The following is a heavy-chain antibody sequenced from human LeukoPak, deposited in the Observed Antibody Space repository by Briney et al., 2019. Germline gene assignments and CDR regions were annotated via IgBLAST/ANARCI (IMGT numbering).Heavy chain of an antibody. CDR1: GGSISIYY. D-gene: IGHD6-6*01. V-gene: IGHV4-4*07. Sequence: KPSETLSLTCTVSGGSISIYYWSWIRQPAGKGLEWIGRIYTSGSTNYNPSLKNRVTMSVDTSKNQFSLKLSSVTAADTAVYYCARDCKETPYSSSRVAYYYYYMDVWGKGTTVTVSS. CDR2: IYTSGST. J-gene: IGHJ6*03. CDR3: ARDCKETPYSSSRVAYYYYYMDV.